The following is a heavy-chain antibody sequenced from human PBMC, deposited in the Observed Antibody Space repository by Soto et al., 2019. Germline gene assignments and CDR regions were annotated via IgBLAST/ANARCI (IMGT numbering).Heavy chain of an antibody. CDR1: GFTVSSNY. CDR2: IYSGGST. V-gene: IGHV3-66*01. J-gene: IGHJ6*02. CDR3: ARTSRLRYYGMDV. D-gene: IGHD2-15*01. Sequence: GGSLRLSCAASGFTVSSNYMSWVRQAPGKGLEWVSVIYSGGSTYYADSVKGRFTISRDNSKNTLYLQMNSLRAEDTAVYYCARTSRLRYYGMDVWGQGTTVTVSS.